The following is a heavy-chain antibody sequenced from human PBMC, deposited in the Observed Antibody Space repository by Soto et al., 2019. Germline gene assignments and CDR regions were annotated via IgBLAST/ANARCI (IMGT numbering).Heavy chain of an antibody. CDR1: GDSVSGNSAA. CDR3: AREFPHYVSSDSYLDY. CDR2: TYYRSRWYN. Sequence: SQTLSLICAISGDSVSGNSAAWNWIRQSPSRGLEWLGRTYYRSRWYNDYAVSVKSRITVTPDTSKNQFSLHLNSVTPEDTAVYYCAREFPHYVSSDSYLDYWGQGALVNVSS. D-gene: IGHD6-19*01. J-gene: IGHJ4*02. V-gene: IGHV6-1*01.